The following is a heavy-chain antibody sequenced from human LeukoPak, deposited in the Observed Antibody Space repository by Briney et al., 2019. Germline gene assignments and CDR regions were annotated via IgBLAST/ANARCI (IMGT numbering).Heavy chain of an antibody. D-gene: IGHD6-13*01. J-gene: IGHJ4*02. V-gene: IGHV1-69*13. CDR1: GGTFTSYA. CDR2: IIPIFGTA. CDR3: ARAVYSSILYYFDY. Sequence: SVKVSCKASGGTFTSYAISWVRQAPGQGLEWMGGIIPIFGTANYAQKFQGRVTITADESTSTAYMELSSLRSVETAAYFSARAVYSSILYYFDYRGQGTLVTVSS.